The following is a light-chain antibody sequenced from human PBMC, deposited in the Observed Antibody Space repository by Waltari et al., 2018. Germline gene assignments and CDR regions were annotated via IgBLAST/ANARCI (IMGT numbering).Light chain of an antibody. CDR2: DDS. V-gene: IGLV3-21*02. J-gene: IGLJ2*01. Sequence: SYVLTQPPSVSVAPGQTATIACGENNIGSKSVHWYQQKPGQAPVLVVYDDSDGPSGIPERFSGSNSGTATLTISGVEGGDEADYYCQVWDSSDDHVVFGGGTKLTVL. CDR1: NIGSKS. CDR3: QVWDSSDDHVV.